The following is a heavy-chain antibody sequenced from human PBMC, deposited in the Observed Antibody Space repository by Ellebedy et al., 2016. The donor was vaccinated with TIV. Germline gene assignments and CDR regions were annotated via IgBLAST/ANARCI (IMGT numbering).Heavy chain of an antibody. CDR1: GGSFGGYY. Sequence: SETLSLTCAVYGGSFGGYYWSWIRQPPGKGLEWIGYIYYSGSTNYNPSLKSRVTISVDTSKNQFSLKLSSVTAADTAVYYCARQNQHKNGPRTYYYYGMDVWGQGTTVTVSS. D-gene: IGHD2-2*01. CDR3: ARQNQHKNGPRTYYYYGMDV. V-gene: IGHV4-59*12. J-gene: IGHJ6*02. CDR2: IYYSGST.